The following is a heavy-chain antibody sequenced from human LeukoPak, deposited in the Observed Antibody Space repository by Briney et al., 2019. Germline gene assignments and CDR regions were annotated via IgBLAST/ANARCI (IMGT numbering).Heavy chain of an antibody. Sequence: SETLSLTCAVYGGSFSGYYWSWIRQPPGKGLEWIGEINHSGSTNYNPSLKSRVTISVDTSKNQFSLKLSSVTAADTAVYYCARGGVVPAALTFDYWGQGTLVTVSS. CDR2: INHSGST. J-gene: IGHJ4*02. V-gene: IGHV4-34*01. CDR1: GGSFSGYY. CDR3: ARGGVVPAALTFDY. D-gene: IGHD2-2*01.